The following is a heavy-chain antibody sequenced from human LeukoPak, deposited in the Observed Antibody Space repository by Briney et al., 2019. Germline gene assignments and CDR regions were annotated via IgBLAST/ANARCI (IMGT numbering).Heavy chain of an antibody. V-gene: IGHV3-23*01. D-gene: IGHD3-9*01. CDR2: ISGSGGST. Sequence: GGSLRLSCAASGFTFSSYAMSWVRQAPGKGLEWVSAISGSGGSTYYADSVKGRFTISRDNSKNTLYLQMNSLRAEDTAVYYCARDKGRYFDWLLPHDAFDTWGQGTMVTVSS. CDR3: ARDKGRYFDWLLPHDAFDT. CDR1: GFTFSSYA. J-gene: IGHJ3*02.